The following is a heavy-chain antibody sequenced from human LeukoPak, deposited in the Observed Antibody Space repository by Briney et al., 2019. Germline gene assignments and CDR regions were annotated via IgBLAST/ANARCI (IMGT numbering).Heavy chain of an antibody. CDR3: ATYSSGWGAFDY. D-gene: IGHD6-19*01. V-gene: IGHV5-51*01. J-gene: IGHJ4*02. CDR1: GYSFTNYW. Sequence: GESLRISCKGSGYSFTNYWIGWVRQMPGKGLEWMGIYSPSFQGQVNITADKSISTAYLQWSSLKASDTAMYYCATYSSGWGAFDYWGQGTLVTVSS.